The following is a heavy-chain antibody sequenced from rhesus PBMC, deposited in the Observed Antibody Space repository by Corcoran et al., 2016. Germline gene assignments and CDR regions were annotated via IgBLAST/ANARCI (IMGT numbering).Heavy chain of an antibody. D-gene: IGHD2-27*01. CDR3: ATRRSGTPFDY. CDR2: IYGRGGST. CDR1: GGSISSSNW. V-gene: IGHV4-93*02. Sequence: QVQLQESGPAVVKPSETLSLTCAVSGGSISSSNWWSWIRQSPGKGLEWIGGIYGRGGSTEYNPSLKGRVTISIDTSNNRLSLKLSSVTAADTAVYYCATRRSGTPFDYWGQGVLVTVSS. J-gene: IGHJ4*01.